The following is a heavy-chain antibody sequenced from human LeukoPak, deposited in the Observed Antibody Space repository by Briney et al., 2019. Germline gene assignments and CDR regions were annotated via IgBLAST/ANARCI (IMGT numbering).Heavy chain of an antibody. J-gene: IGHJ4*02. CDR2: INPNSGGT. V-gene: IGHV1-2*02. CDR1: GYTFTGYY. D-gene: IGHD6-19*01. CDR3: AEDSSGWSDY. Sequence: ASVKVSCKASGYTFTGYYMHWVRQAPGQGLEWMGWINPNSGGTNYAQKFQGRVTMTRDTSISTAYMELSSLRSEDTAVYYCAEDSSGWSDYWGQGTLVTVSS.